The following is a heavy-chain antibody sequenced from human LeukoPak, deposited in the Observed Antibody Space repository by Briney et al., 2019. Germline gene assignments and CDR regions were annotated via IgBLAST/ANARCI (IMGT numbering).Heavy chain of an antibody. CDR3: ARGYYYYDSSGYYPKPDDAFDI. V-gene: IGHV1-18*01. CDR1: GYTFTSYG. Sequence: ASVKVSCKASGYTFTSYGISWVRQAPGQGLEWMEWISAYNGNTNYAQRLQGRVTMTTDTSTSTAYMELRSLRSDDTAVYYCARGYYYYDSSGYYPKPDDAFDIWGQGTMVTVSS. J-gene: IGHJ3*02. D-gene: IGHD3-22*01. CDR2: ISAYNGNT.